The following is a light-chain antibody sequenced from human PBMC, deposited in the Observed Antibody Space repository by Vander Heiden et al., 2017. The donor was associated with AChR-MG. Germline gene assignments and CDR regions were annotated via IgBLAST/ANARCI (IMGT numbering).Light chain of an antibody. Sequence: EIVLTQSPATLSLSPGERATLFCGASQTVRDNRMAWYQQKPGLAPRILGYGASTLFAGIPDRFSGSGSGTEFSLTITRLEPEDFAVYYCQQYGTSPATFGQGTKVEVK. CDR1: QTVRDNR. J-gene: IGKJ1*01. CDR2: GAS. V-gene: IGKV3D-20*01. CDR3: QQYGTSPAT.